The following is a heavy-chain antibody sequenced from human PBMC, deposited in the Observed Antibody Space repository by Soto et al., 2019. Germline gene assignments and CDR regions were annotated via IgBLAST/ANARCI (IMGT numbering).Heavy chain of an antibody. CDR3: AREYGSGSRGYYYMDV. V-gene: IGHV4-34*01. CDR1: GGSFSGYY. CDR2: INHSGST. Sequence: SETLSLTCAVYGGSFSGYYWSWVRQPPGKGLEWIGEINHSGSTNYNPSLKSRVTISVDTSKNQFSLKLSSVTAADTAVYYCAREYGSGSRGYYYMDVWGKGTTVTVSS. J-gene: IGHJ6*03. D-gene: IGHD3-10*01.